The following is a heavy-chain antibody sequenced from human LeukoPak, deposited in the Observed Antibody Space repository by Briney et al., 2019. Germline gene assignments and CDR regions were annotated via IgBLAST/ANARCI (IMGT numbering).Heavy chain of an antibody. CDR2: MHHSGST. J-gene: IGHJ4*02. V-gene: IGHV4-38-2*02. D-gene: IGHD3-10*01. CDR1: GYSISTDYH. Sequence: SETLSLTCAVSGYSISTDYHWGWIRQPPGKGLEWIGAMHHSGSTYYNSSLKSRVTISVDTSKNQVSLKLNSVTAADTAVYYCARDRSYYTFDYWGQGTLVVVSA. CDR3: ARDRSYYTFDY.